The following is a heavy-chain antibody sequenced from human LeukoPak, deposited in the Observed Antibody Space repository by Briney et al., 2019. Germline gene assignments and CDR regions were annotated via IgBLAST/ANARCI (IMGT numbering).Heavy chain of an antibody. CDR2: ISGSGGST. CDR3: ADAALWFGELLAGPSVDY. Sequence: GGSLRLSCAASGFTFSSYAMSWVRQAPGKGLEWVSAISGSGGSTYYADSVKGRFTISRDNSKNTLYLQMNSLRAEDTAVYYCADAALWFGELLAGPSVDYWGRGTLVTVSS. D-gene: IGHD3-10*01. V-gene: IGHV3-23*01. J-gene: IGHJ4*02. CDR1: GFTFSSYA.